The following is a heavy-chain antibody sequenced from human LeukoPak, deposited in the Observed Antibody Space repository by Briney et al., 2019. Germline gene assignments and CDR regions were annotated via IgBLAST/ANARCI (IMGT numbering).Heavy chain of an antibody. CDR1: GYTFTDYY. CDR3: GRDVRLPRRAFDI. V-gene: IGHV1-2*02. CDR2: ISPNSGGT. J-gene: IGHJ3*02. D-gene: IGHD5-18*01. Sequence: GASVKVSCKASGYTFTDYYILWVRQAPGQGLEWMGWISPNSGGTNYGQKFQGRVTMTRDTSISTAYMELSSLTSDDTAVYYCGRDVRLPRRAFDIWGQGTMVTVSS.